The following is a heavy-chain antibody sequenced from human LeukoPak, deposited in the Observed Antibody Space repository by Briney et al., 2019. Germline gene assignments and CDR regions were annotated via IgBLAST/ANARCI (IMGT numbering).Heavy chain of an antibody. V-gene: IGHV3-9*01. D-gene: IGHD5-12*01. CDR2: ISWNSGSI. CDR1: GFTFDDYF. J-gene: IGHJ4*02. CDR3: AREYYSGYDEFDY. Sequence: PRGSLRLSCAASGFTFDDYFMHWVRQAPGKGLEWVSGISWNSGSIVYADSVKGRFTISRDNAKNSLYLQMNSLRAEDTALYYCAREYYSGYDEFDYWGQGTLVTVSS.